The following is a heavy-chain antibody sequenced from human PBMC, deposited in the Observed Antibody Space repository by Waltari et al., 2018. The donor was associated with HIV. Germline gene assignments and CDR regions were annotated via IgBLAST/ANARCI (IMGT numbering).Heavy chain of an antibody. CDR2: INRDGSST. D-gene: IGHD5-12*01. Sequence: EVQLVESGGGLVQPGGSLRLSCAASGFTFSSYWMHWVRQAPGKGLVWVSRINRDGSSTTYADSVQGRFTISRDNAKNTLYLQMNSLRAEDTAVYYCARGWLQLDWFDPWGQGTLVTVSS. CDR1: GFTFSSYW. CDR3: ARGWLQLDWFDP. J-gene: IGHJ5*02. V-gene: IGHV3-74*01.